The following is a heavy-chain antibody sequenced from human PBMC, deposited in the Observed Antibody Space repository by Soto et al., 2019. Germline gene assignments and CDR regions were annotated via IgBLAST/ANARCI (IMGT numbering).Heavy chain of an antibody. D-gene: IGHD6-6*01. J-gene: IGHJ6*02. V-gene: IGHV1-24*01. Sequence: ASVKVSCKVSGYTLTELSMHWVRQAPGKGLEWMGGFDPEDGETIYAQKFQGRVTMTADESTSTAYMELSSLRSEDTAVYYCARDKFKGIAARPVGMDVWGQGTTVTVSS. CDR3: ARDKFKGIAARPVGMDV. CDR2: FDPEDGET. CDR1: GYTLTELS.